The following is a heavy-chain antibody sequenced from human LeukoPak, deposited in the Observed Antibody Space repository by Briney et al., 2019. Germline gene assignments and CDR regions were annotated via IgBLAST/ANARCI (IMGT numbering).Heavy chain of an antibody. CDR1: GGSISSYY. CDR3: AVTSTRWLRPYLDY. CDR2: IYYSGST. V-gene: IGHV4-39*07. Sequence: SETLSLTCTVSGGSISSYYWGWIRQPPGKGLEWIGSIYYSGSTYYNPSLKSRVTISVDTSKNQFSLKLSSVTAADTAVYYCAVTSTRWLRPYLDYWGQGTLVTVSS. J-gene: IGHJ4*02. D-gene: IGHD5-12*01.